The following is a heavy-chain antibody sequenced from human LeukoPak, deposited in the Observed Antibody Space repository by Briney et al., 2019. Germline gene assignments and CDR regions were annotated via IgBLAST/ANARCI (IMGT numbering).Heavy chain of an antibody. D-gene: IGHD6-6*01. CDR3: AREGQQLVPPFDY. V-gene: IGHV4-4*08. CDR1: GGSISSYY. J-gene: IGHJ4*02. CDR2: IYVSGST. Sequence: PSETLSLTCTVSGGSISSYYWSWIRQPPGKGLEWIGYIYVSGSTNYNPSLESRVTISVDTSKNQFSLQLTSLTAADTAVYYCAREGQQLVPPFDYWGQGTLVTVSS.